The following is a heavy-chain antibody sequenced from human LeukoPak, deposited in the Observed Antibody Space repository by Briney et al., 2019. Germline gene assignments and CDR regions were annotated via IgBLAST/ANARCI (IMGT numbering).Heavy chain of an antibody. CDR1: GFTFSSYA. J-gene: IGHJ6*02. V-gene: IGHV3-23*01. CDR3: AKFSGSPRGYYYYGMDV. D-gene: IGHD6-13*01. Sequence: TGGSLRLSCAASGFTFSSYAMSWVRQAPGKGLEWVSAISGSGGSTYYADSVKGRFTISRDNSKNTLYLQMNSLRAEDTAVYYCAKFSGSPRGYYYYGMDVWGQGTTVTVSS. CDR2: ISGSGGST.